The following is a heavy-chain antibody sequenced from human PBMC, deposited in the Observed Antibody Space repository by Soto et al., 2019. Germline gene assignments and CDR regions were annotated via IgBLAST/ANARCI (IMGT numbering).Heavy chain of an antibody. D-gene: IGHD1-26*01. CDR1: GSSVSSNNAA. J-gene: IGHJ4*02. V-gene: IGHV6-1*01. CDR2: TYYRSKWYS. CDR3: AMLVIRGSAGARDF. Sequence: SQTLSLTCAISGSSVSSNNAAWNWIRPSPSRGLEWLGRTYYRSKWYSDYAVSVKSRITINPDTSKNHFSLQLNSVTPEDTALYYCAMLVIRGSAGARDFRGQGILVTVS.